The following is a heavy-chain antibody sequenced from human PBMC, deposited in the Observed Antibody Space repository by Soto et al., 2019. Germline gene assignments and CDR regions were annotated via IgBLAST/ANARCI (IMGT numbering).Heavy chain of an antibody. J-gene: IGHJ4*02. CDR1: GGSISSSSYY. Sequence: SETLSLTCTVSGGSISSSSYYWGWIRQPPGKGLEWIGSIYYSGSTYYNPSLKSRVTISVDTSKNQFSLKLSSVTAADTAVYYCARAIYDILTGYYSPFDYWGQGTLVTVSS. CDR2: IYYSGST. D-gene: IGHD3-9*01. V-gene: IGHV4-39*01. CDR3: ARAIYDILTGYYSPFDY.